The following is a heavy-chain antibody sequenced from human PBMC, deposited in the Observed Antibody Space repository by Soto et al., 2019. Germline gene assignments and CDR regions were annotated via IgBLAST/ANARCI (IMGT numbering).Heavy chain of an antibody. D-gene: IGHD5-18*01. Sequence: LVVESGGGVVQPGKSLRLSCVASGFTFNNYAMHWVRQAPGKGLEWVAGISFDAINQYYAESVRGRYTIARKNSKNRLSLEMNTLRVDDTAVYYSARGLRYSYKDAFELWGQGTTVIVSS. V-gene: IGHV3-30-3*01. J-gene: IGHJ3*01. CDR1: GFTFNNYA. CDR3: ARGLRYSYKDAFEL. CDR2: ISFDAINQ.